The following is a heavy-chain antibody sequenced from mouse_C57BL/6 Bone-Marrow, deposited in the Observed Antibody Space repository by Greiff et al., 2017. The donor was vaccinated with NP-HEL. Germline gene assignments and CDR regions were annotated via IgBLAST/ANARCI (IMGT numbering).Heavy chain of an antibody. J-gene: IGHJ2*01. CDR1: GFNIKDYY. CDR2: IDPEDGDT. V-gene: IGHV14-1*01. D-gene: IGHD1-1*01. CDR3: TTEGYGSSYYFDY. Sequence: EVQLQQSGAELVRPGASVKLSCTASGFNIKDYYMHWVKQRPEQGLEWIGRIDPEDGDTEYAPKFQGKATMTADTSSNTAYLQLSSLTSEDTAVYYCTTEGYGSSYYFDYWGQGTTLTVSS.